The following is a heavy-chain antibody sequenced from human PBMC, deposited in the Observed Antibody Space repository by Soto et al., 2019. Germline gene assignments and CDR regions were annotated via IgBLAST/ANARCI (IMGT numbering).Heavy chain of an antibody. J-gene: IGHJ6*02. CDR2: IERDDDDK. CDR1: GFSLTSPGMC. Sequence: SGPTLVNPTGTRTLTRTFSGFSLTSPGMCVSWIRQPPGKALEWLALIERDDDDKYYSTSLKTRLTISKDTRKNQVVLTMANMDPADTGTYYCARSIRGPRRFNGMDVWGQGTTVTVSS. CDR3: ARSIRGPRRFNGMDV. V-gene: IGHV2-70*13. D-gene: IGHD1-20*01.